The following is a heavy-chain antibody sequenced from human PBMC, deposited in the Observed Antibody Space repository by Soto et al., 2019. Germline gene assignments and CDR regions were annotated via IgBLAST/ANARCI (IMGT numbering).Heavy chain of an antibody. CDR1: GGSISSGDYY. CDR2: IYYSGST. CDR3: ARGASVGLSVHWFDP. J-gene: IGHJ5*02. Sequence: SETLSLTCTVSGGSISSGDYYWSWIRQPPGKGLEWIGYIYYSGSTYYNPSLKSRVTISVDTSKNQFSLKLSSVTAADTAVYYCARGASVGLSVHWFDPWGQGTLVTVSS. V-gene: IGHV4-30-4*01.